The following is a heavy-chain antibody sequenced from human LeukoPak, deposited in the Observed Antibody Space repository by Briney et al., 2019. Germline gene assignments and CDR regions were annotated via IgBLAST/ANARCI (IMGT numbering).Heavy chain of an antibody. CDR3: ARSYYYDSSGYPWFDP. V-gene: IGHV1-69*05. CDR2: IIPIFGTA. J-gene: IGHJ5*02. CDR1: GGTFSSYA. Sequence: SVKVSCKASGGTFSSYAISWVRQAPGQGLEWMGRIIPIFGTANYAQKFQGRVTIATDESTSTAYMELSSLRSEDTAVYYCARSYYYDSSGYPWFDPWGQGTLVTVSS. D-gene: IGHD3-22*01.